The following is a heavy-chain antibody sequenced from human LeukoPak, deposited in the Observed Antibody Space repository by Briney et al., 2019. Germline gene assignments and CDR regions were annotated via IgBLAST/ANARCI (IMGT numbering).Heavy chain of an antibody. J-gene: IGHJ4*02. V-gene: IGHV3-15*01. Sequence: GGSLRLSCAASGFTFSNAWMSWVRQAPGKGLGWVGRIKSKTDGGTTDYAAPVKGRFTISRDDSKNTLYLQMNSLKTEDTAVYYCTTDLIAVAGKYDYWGQGTLVTVSS. D-gene: IGHD6-19*01. CDR3: TTDLIAVAGKYDY. CDR1: GFTFSNAW. CDR2: IKSKTDGGTT.